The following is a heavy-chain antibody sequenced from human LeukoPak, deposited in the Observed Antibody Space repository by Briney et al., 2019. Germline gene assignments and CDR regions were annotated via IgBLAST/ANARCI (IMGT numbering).Heavy chain of an antibody. D-gene: IGHD2-2*01. V-gene: IGHV1-2*02. CDR1: GYTFTGYY. CDR3: ARGTPASRYCSSTSCYYANYYYYYYMDV. Sequence: ASVKVSCKASGYTFTGYYMHWVRQAPGQGLEWMGWINPNSGGTNYAQKFQGRVTMTRDTSISTAYMELSRLRSDDTAVYYCARGTPASRYCSSTSCYYANYYYYYYMDVWGKGTTVTISS. J-gene: IGHJ6*03. CDR2: INPNSGGT.